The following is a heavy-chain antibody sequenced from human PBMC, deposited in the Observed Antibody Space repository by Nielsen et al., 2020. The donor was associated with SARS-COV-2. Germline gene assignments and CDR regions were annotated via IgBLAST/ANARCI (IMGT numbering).Heavy chain of an antibody. CDR2: IYYSGST. J-gene: IGHJ5*02. CDR1: GGSISSYY. Sequence: SETLSLTCTVSGGSISSYYWSWIRQPPGKGLEWIGYIYYSGSTNYNPSLKSRVTISVDTSKNQFSLKLSSVTAADTAVYYCARSGIAAEFDPWGQGTLVTVFS. V-gene: IGHV4-59*01. D-gene: IGHD6-13*01. CDR3: ARSGIAAEFDP.